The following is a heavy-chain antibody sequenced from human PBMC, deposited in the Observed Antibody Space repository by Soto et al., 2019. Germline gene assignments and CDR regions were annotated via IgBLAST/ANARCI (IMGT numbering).Heavy chain of an antibody. Sequence: QVQLVQSGAEVKKPGASVKVSCKVSGYTLTELSMHWVRQAPGKGLEWMGGFDPEDGETIYAQKFQGRVTMTEDTSTDTAYMELSSLRSEDTAVYYCATVRSRDSSSWYYYYYGMDVWGQGTTVTVSS. J-gene: IGHJ6*02. CDR1: GYTLTELS. CDR3: ATVRSRDSSSWYYYYYGMDV. V-gene: IGHV1-24*01. D-gene: IGHD6-13*01. CDR2: FDPEDGET.